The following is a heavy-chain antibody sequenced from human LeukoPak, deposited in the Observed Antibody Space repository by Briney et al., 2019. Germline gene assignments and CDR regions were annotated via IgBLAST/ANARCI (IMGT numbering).Heavy chain of an antibody. Sequence: GGSLRLSCAASGFTFSSYGMHWVRQAPGKGLEWVAVIWYDGSNKYYADSVKGRFTISRDNSKSTLYLQMNSLRAEDTAVYYCAKVGGSYQTLYYYYYMDVWGKGTTVTVSS. D-gene: IGHD1-26*01. CDR3: AKVGGSYQTLYYYYYMDV. J-gene: IGHJ6*03. CDR1: GFTFSSYG. CDR2: IWYDGSNK. V-gene: IGHV3-33*06.